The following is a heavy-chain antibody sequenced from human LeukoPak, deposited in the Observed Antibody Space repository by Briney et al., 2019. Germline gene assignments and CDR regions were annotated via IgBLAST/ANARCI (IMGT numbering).Heavy chain of an antibody. V-gene: IGHV4-39*01. CDR2: IYYSGST. D-gene: IGHD3-10*01. CDR1: GGSISSSSYY. Sequence: SETLSLTCTVSGGSISSSSYYWGWIRQPPGKGLEGIGSIYYSGSTYYNPSLKSRVTISVDTSKNQFSLKLSSVTAADTAVYYCARLPGLDDWFDPGAREPWPPSPQ. CDR3: ARLPGLDDWFDP. J-gene: IGHJ5*02.